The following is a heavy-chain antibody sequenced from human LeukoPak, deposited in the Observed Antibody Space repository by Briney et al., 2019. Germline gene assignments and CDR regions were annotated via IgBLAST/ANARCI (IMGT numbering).Heavy chain of an antibody. J-gene: IGHJ3*02. D-gene: IGHD3-22*01. Sequence: PGGSLRLSCAASGFTFSSYSMNWVRQAPGKGLEWVSSISSSSSYIYYADSVKGRFTISRDNAKNSLYLQMNSLRAEDTAVYYCAIERTYDSSGYYYTVDAFDIWGQGTMVTVSS. CDR3: AIERTYDSSGYYYTVDAFDI. CDR2: ISSSSSYI. CDR1: GFTFSSYS. V-gene: IGHV3-21*01.